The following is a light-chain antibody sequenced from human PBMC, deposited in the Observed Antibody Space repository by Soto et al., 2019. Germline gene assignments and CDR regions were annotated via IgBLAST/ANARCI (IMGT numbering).Light chain of an antibody. CDR1: QDISNY. Sequence: DIQMTQSPSSLSASVGDRVTITCQASQDISNYLNWYQQKPGKAPKLLIYDASNLETGVPSRFSGSGSGTDFTFTISSLQPEDIATYYFQQYDNLPLTFGGGTKGEIK. V-gene: IGKV1-33*01. J-gene: IGKJ4*01. CDR2: DAS. CDR3: QQYDNLPLT.